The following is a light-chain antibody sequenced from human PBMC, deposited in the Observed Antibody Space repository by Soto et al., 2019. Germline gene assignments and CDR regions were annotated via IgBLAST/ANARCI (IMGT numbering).Light chain of an antibody. Sequence: QSALTQPRSVSGSPGQSVTISCTGTSSDVGVYNYVSWYQQHPGKAPKLMIYDVSERPSGVPDRFSGSKSGNTASLTISGLQAEDEADYYCCSYAGSYTLGVFGGGTKLTVL. V-gene: IGLV2-11*01. CDR2: DVS. J-gene: IGLJ3*02. CDR1: SSDVGVYNY. CDR3: CSYAGSYTLGV.